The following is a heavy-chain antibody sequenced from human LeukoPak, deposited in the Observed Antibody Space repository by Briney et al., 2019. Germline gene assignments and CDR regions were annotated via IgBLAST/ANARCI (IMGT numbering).Heavy chain of an antibody. CDR2: INSDGSST. CDR1: GFTFSSYW. Sequence: GGSLRLSXAASGFTFSSYWMHWVGQAPGKGLVWVSRINSDGSSTSYADSVKGRFTISRDNAKNTLYLQMNSLRAEDTAVYYCARGGPWIYDILTCYPLQKPEYFDYWGQGTLVTVSS. J-gene: IGHJ4*02. CDR3: ARGGPWIYDILTCYPLQKPEYFDY. D-gene: IGHD3-9*01. V-gene: IGHV3-74*01.